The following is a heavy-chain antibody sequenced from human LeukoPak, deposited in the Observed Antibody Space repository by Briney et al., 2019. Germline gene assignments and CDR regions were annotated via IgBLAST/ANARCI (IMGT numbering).Heavy chain of an antibody. V-gene: IGHV1-69*05. Sequence: SVKVSCKASGYTFTRHDINGVRQATGQGGEWMAAIIPIFVTANYAQKFQARVTITTHASTTTAYMELSSLRSQDSAVYYCARDSSSYRYYFDSWGQGTLVTVSS. J-gene: IGHJ4*02. D-gene: IGHD6-13*01. CDR3: ARDSSSYRYYFDS. CDR1: GYTFTRHD. CDR2: IIPIFVTA.